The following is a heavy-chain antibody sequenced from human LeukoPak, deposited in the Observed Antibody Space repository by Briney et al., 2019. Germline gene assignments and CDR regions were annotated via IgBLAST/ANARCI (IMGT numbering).Heavy chain of an antibody. CDR1: GFTFSSHW. J-gene: IGHJ4*02. Sequence: PGGSLRLPCAASGFTFSSHWMHWVRQAPGKGLVWVSLINGDGTSTNYADSVKGRFTISRNNAKNTLYLQMNSLRAEDTAVYYCARGNYFDYWGQGTLVTVSS. V-gene: IGHV3-74*01. CDR3: ARGNYFDY. CDR2: INGDGTST.